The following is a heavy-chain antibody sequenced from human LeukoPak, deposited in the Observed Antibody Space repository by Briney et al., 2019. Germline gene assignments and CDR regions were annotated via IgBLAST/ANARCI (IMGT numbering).Heavy chain of an antibody. Sequence: SETLSLTCTVSGGSISSYYYSWIRQPPGKGLEWIGYIYYSGTTNYNPSLKSRVTISVDTSKNQFSLRLSSVTAADTAVYYCARTPSGGIWDFDSWGQGTLVTVSS. CDR2: IYYSGTT. J-gene: IGHJ4*02. D-gene: IGHD2-15*01. CDR3: ARTPSGGIWDFDS. V-gene: IGHV4-59*08. CDR1: GGSISSYY.